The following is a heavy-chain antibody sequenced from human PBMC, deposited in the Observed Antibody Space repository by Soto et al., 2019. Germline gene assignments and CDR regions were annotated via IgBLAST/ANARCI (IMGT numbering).Heavy chain of an antibody. D-gene: IGHD3-10*01. V-gene: IGHV1-58*01. Sequence: SVKVSCKASGFTFTSSAVQWVRQARGQRLEWIGWIVVGSGNTNYAQKFQERVTITRDMSTSTAYMELSSLRSEDTAVYYCAAEPITMVRGVIPYYYGMDVWGQGTTVTVSS. CDR2: IVVGSGNT. J-gene: IGHJ6*02. CDR1: GFTFTSSA. CDR3: AAEPITMVRGVIPYYYGMDV.